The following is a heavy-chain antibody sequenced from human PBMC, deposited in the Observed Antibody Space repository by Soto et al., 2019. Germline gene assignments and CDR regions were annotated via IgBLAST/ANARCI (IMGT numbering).Heavy chain of an antibody. D-gene: IGHD2-15*01. Sequence: GGSLRLSCAASGFTFSSYAMTWVRQAPGKGLEWVSSISFSDGGTYYADSVKGRLTISRDNSKNTLFLQMNSLRVEDTAVYYCVKDDRILGRRYFDLWGRGTLVTSPQ. CDR3: VKDDRILGRRYFDL. V-gene: IGHV3-23*01. J-gene: IGHJ2*01. CDR2: ISFSDGGT. CDR1: GFTFSSYA.